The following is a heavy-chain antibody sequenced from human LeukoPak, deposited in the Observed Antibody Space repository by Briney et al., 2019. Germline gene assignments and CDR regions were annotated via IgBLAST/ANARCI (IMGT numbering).Heavy chain of an antibody. CDR2: INSDGSAT. CDR3: AKDGLVV. Sequence: GGSLRLSCAASGFTFGSPWMHWVRQAPGKGLVWVSRINSDGSATAYADSVKGRFTISRDNAENTLYLQMNSLRAEDTAVYYCAKDGLVVWGQGTLVTVSS. CDR1: GFTFGSPW. D-gene: IGHD2-15*01. V-gene: IGHV3-74*01. J-gene: IGHJ4*02.